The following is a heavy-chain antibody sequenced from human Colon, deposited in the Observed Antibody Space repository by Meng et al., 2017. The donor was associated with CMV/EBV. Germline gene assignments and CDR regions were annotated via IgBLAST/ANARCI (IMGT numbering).Heavy chain of an antibody. V-gene: IGHV3-48*03. CDR2: IGDSGGAT. Sequence: GGSLRLSCVVSGFSFSNYEMTWVRQAPGKGLESIAHIGDSGGATYYADSVKGRFTISRDNAKNSLYLQMSGLRAGDTSFYYCARVHRAGNWRLFDYWGQGTLVTVSS. CDR3: ARVHRAGNWRLFDY. D-gene: IGHD3-3*01. CDR1: GFSFSNYE. J-gene: IGHJ4*02.